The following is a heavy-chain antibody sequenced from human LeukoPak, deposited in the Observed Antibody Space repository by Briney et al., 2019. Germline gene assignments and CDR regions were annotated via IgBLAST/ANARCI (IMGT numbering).Heavy chain of an antibody. CDR3: ARGQEVVAENYFDY. V-gene: IGHV4-61*02. CDR1: GGSISSGSYY. D-gene: IGHD5-12*01. J-gene: IGHJ4*02. Sequence: KTSQTLSLTCTVSGGSISSGSYYLSWIRQPAGKGLEWIGRIYPSGTTNYNPSLKSRVNISVDTSKNQFSLKLRSVTAADTAVYYCARGQEVVAENYFDYWGQGTLVTVSS. CDR2: IYPSGTT.